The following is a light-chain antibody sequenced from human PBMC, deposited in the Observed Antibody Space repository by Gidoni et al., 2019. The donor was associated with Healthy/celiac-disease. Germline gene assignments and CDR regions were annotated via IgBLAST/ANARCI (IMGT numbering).Light chain of an antibody. CDR3: QQYNNWPWT. J-gene: IGKJ1*01. CDR1: QSVSSN. Sequence: EIVMTQSPATLSVSPGERATLSCRASQSVSSNLAWYQQKPGQAPRLLIYGASTRATGIPARFSGSGSGTEFTLTISSLQSEDFAVYYCQQYNNWPWTFGRETKVEIK. V-gene: IGKV3-15*01. CDR2: GAS.